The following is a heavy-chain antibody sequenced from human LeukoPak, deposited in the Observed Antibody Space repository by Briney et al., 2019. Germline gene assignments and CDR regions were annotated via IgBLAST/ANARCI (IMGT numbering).Heavy chain of an antibody. Sequence: SVKVSCKASGGTFSSYAISWVRLAPGQGLEWMGGIIPIFGTANYAQKFQGRVTITADESTSTAYMELSSLRSEDTAVYYCARDPRIYCTNGICRDDYFDNWGQGTLVTVSS. CDR3: ARDPRIYCTNGICRDDYFDN. D-gene: IGHD2-8*01. CDR1: GGTFSSYA. J-gene: IGHJ4*02. CDR2: IIPIFGTA. V-gene: IGHV1-69*13.